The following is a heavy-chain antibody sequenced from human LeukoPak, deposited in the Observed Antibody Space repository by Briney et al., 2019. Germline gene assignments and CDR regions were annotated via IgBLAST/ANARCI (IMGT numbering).Heavy chain of an antibody. V-gene: IGHV4-4*07. CDR1: GGSITDSF. D-gene: IGHD1-26*01. CDR2: IYSSGIT. Sequence: PSETLSLTCTGSGGSITDSFWTWIRQPAGKGLEWIGRIYSSGITNYSASLKSRVTMSVDTSKHQFSLNLTSVTAADTAVYFCASEQTTSGGRRLDYWGQGTLVIVSS. J-gene: IGHJ4*02. CDR3: ASEQTTSGGRRLDY.